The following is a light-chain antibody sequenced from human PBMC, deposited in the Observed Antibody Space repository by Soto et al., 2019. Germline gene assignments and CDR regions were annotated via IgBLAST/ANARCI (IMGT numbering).Light chain of an antibody. V-gene: IGKV1-33*01. CDR2: DVS. CDR1: QDISRY. J-gene: IGKJ4*01. Sequence: DIQMTQSPASLSASVGDRVTISCQASQDISRYLNWYQHKPGRAPQLLINDVSSLETGVPSRFSASGSGTLFTLTINGLQPEDLATYYCQQYDTPPSTFGGGTKVAIK. CDR3: QQYDTPPST.